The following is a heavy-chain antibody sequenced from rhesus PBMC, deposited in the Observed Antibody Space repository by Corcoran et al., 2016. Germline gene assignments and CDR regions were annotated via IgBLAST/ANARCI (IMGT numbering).Heavy chain of an antibody. V-gene: IGHV6-1*01. D-gene: IGHD1-38*01. CDR3: AREANTFDY. CDR1: GDSVSSTSAT. Sequence: QVKLQESGPGLVKPSQTLSLTCAISGDSVSSTSATWNWIRQSPSRGLEWLGSTYYRCKWYNEYAQSVQNRKSINPDTSKNQFSLQLNSVTHEDMAVYYGAREANTFDYWGQGVLVTVSS. J-gene: IGHJ4*01. CDR2: TYYRCKWYN.